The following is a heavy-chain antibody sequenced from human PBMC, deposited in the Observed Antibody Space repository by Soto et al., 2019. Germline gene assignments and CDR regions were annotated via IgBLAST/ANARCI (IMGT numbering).Heavy chain of an antibody. V-gene: IGHV3-23*01. CDR3: AKDWVYCSSTSCSQMGYMDV. CDR1: GFTFSSYA. D-gene: IGHD2-2*01. Sequence: GGSLRLSCAASGFTFSSYAMSWVRQAPGKGLEWVSAISGSGGSTYYADSVKGRFTISRDNSKNTLYLQMNSLRAEDTAVYYCAKDWVYCSSTSCSQMGYMDVWGKGTTVTVSS. J-gene: IGHJ6*03. CDR2: ISGSGGST.